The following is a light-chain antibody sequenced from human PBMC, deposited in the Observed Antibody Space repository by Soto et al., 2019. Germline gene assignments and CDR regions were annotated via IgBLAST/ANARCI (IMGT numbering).Light chain of an antibody. CDR3: QHRTNWPRT. J-gene: IGKJ1*01. V-gene: IGKV3-11*01. CDR2: DAS. Sequence: EIVLTQSPATLSLSPGERATLSCRASQSVRSYLAWYQQKPAQPPRLLIYDASKRATGTPARFTGSGSGTDFTLTISSLEPEDFAVYFCQHRTNWPRTFGQGTKVDIK. CDR1: QSVRSY.